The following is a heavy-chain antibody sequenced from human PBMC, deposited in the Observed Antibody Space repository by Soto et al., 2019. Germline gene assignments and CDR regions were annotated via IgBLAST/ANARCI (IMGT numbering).Heavy chain of an antibody. CDR1: GFSFSSYA. CDR2: ISGRGGRA. J-gene: IGHJ4*02. D-gene: IGHD6-19*01. CDR3: AKDRSQGAVAGTSDFDY. V-gene: IGHV3-23*01. Sequence: LRLSCAASGFSFSSYALSWVRQAPGKGLEWVSTISGRGGRAYYADSVKGRFTISRDNSKNALYLQLNSLRAEDTAVYYCAKDRSQGAVAGTSDFDYWGQGTLVTVSS.